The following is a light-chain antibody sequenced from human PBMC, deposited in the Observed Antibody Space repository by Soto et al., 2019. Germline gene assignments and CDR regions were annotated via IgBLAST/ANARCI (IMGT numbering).Light chain of an antibody. J-gene: IGKJ2*01. CDR3: QQTYSTPYT. CDR1: QSISSF. V-gene: IGKV1-39*01. CDR2: AAS. Sequence: DVQMTQSPSSLSASVGARVTITCRASQSISSFLNWYQHKPGKAPKLLIYAASSLQSAVPSRFSGSGSGTDFTLTISRLQPEDWAAYYCQQTYSTPYTFGQGTKLEIK.